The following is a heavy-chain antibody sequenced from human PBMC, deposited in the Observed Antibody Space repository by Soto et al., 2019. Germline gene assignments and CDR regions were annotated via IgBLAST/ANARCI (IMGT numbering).Heavy chain of an antibody. J-gene: IGHJ5*02. CDR1: GGSISSSSYY. V-gene: IGHV4-39*01. Sequence: SETLSLTCTVSGGSISSSSYYWGWIRQPPGKGLEWIGSIYYSGSTYYNPSLKSRVTISVDTSKNQFSLKLSSVTAADTAVYYCARLDRVATFWLDPWGQGPLVTVSS. D-gene: IGHD5-12*01. CDR2: IYYSGST. CDR3: ARLDRVATFWLDP.